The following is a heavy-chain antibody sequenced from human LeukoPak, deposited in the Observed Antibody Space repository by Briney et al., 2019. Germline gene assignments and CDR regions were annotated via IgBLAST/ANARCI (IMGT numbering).Heavy chain of an antibody. J-gene: IGHJ4*02. D-gene: IGHD3-22*01. Sequence: PGGSLRLSCAASGFTFSSYAMNWVRQAPGKGLEWVSGISNSGGGTYYADSVKGRFTISRDNSKNTLYPQMNSLRVEDTAVYYCATAQYYYDSSGYYYTPFDYWGQGTLVTVSS. CDR1: GFTFSSYA. CDR2: ISNSGGGT. V-gene: IGHV3-23*01. CDR3: ATAQYYYDSSGYYYTPFDY.